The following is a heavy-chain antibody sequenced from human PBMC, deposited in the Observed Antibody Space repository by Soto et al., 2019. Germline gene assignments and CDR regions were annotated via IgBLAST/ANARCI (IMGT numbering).Heavy chain of an antibody. D-gene: IGHD6-13*01. CDR3: ARLRGVAAAGNYYYYYYMDV. CDR2: IYYSGST. Sequence: QVQLQESGPGLVKPSETLSLTCTVSGGSISSYYWSWIRQPPGKGLEWIGYIYYSGSTNYNPSLKSRVNISVDTSKNQFSLKLSSVTAADTAVYYCARLRGVAAAGNYYYYYYMDVWGKGTTVTVSS. CDR1: GGSISSYY. J-gene: IGHJ6*03. V-gene: IGHV4-59*01.